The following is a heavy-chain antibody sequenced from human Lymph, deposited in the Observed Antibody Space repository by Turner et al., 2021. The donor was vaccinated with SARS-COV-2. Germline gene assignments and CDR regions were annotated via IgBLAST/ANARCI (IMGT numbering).Heavy chain of an antibody. CDR3: ARGSAGGDV. J-gene: IGHJ6*02. CDR1: GFTFSSYG. CDR2: LWYDGSNK. V-gene: IGHV3-33*01. D-gene: IGHD6-13*01. Sequence: QVQLVASGGGVVQPGRSRRLSCAASGFTFSSYGMHWVRQAPGKGLEWVAFLWYDGSNKSYADSVKGRFTISRDNSKNTLYLQMNSLRAEDTAVYYCARGSAGGDVWGQGTTVTVSS.